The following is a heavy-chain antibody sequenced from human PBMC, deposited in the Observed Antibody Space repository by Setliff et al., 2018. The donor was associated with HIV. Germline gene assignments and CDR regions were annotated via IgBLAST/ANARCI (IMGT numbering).Heavy chain of an antibody. Sequence: GESLRLSCAASGFTFSSYGMHWVRQAPGKGLEWVAVIWYDGSNKYYADSVKGRFTISRDNSKNTLYLQMNSLRAEDTAVYYCAKDRWGGKPYYFDYWGQGTLVTVSS. CDR2: IWYDGSNK. CDR1: GFTFSSYG. J-gene: IGHJ4*02. V-gene: IGHV3-33*06. CDR3: AKDRWGGKPYYFDY. D-gene: IGHD7-27*01.